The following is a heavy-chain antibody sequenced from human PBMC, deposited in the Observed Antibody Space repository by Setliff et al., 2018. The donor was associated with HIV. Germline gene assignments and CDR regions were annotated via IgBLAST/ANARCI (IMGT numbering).Heavy chain of an antibody. CDR2: IYTGGTT. Sequence: QPGGSLRLSCAASGFAISGTYMTWVRQAPGKGLEWVSVIYTGGTTFYADSVMDRFTISRDSSKNTLYLQMNRLRVDDTGLYLCVWVYRNIWGQGTMVTVS. D-gene: IGHD2-8*01. CDR3: VWVYRNI. CDR1: GFAISGTY. V-gene: IGHV3-53*01. J-gene: IGHJ3*02.